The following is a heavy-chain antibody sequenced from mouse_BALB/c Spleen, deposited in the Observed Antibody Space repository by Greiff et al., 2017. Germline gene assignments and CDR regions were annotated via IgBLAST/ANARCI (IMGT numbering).Heavy chain of an antibody. CDR3: ASSGNYYAMDY. CDR1: GYSITSDYA. J-gene: IGHJ4*01. D-gene: IGHD2-1*01. Sequence: EVQLQQSGPGLVKPSQSLSLTCTVTGYSITSDYAWNWIRQFPGNKLEWMGYISYSGSTSYNPSLKSRISITRDTSKNQFFLQLNSVTTEDTATYYCASSGNYYAMDYWGQGTSVTVSS. CDR2: ISYSGST. V-gene: IGHV3-2*02.